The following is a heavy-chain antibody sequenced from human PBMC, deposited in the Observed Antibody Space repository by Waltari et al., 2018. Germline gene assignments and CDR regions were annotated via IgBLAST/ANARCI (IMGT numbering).Heavy chain of an antibody. CDR2: IYYTGST. V-gene: IGHV4-59*01. Sequence: QVKLQESGPRLLKPSETLSLICTVSGGSISGFYWSWVRQPPGKGLDWIGYIYYTGSTNFNPSLKSRVTMSVDTSKNQFSLKLSSVTAADTAFYYCARGGGGDWEWFDPWGQGTLVTVSS. CDR1: GGSISGFY. D-gene: IGHD2-21*02. CDR3: ARGGGGDWEWFDP. J-gene: IGHJ5*02.